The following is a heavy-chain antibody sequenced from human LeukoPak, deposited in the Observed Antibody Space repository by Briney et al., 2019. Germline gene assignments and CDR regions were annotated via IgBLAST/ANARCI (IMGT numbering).Heavy chain of an antibody. CDR1: GFSFTTYW. D-gene: IGHD3-10*01. J-gene: IGHJ4*02. CDR2: IKQDGTEK. V-gene: IGHV3-7*01. CDR3: ARDRLDYYGSGSYYRSFDY. Sequence: GGSLRLSCGASGFSFTTYWMGWVRQAPGKGLEWVANIKQDGTEKYYVDSVKGRFSISRDNAKNSLYLQMNSLRAEDTAVYYCARDRLDYYGSGSYYRSFDYWGQGTLSPSPQ.